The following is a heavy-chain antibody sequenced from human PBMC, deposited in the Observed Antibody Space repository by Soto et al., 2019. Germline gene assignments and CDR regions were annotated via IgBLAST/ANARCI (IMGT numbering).Heavy chain of an antibody. V-gene: IGHV4-31*03. Sequence: SLSLTCTVSGGSISSGGYYWSWIRQHPGKGLEWIGYIYYSGSTYYNPSLKSRVTISVDTSKNQFSLKLSSVTAADTAVYYCALTYYYGSGSYYKDYWGQGTLVIVSA. CDR1: GGSISSGGYY. J-gene: IGHJ4*02. CDR2: IYYSGST. D-gene: IGHD3-10*01. CDR3: ALTYYYGSGSYYKDY.